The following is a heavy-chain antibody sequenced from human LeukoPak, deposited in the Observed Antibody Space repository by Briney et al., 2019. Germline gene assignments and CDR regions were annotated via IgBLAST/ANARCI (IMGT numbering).Heavy chain of an antibody. Sequence: PGGSLRLSCAASGFTFSGSWLHWVREPPGDGPVGVSRINGDGRTINYADSVKGRFTISRDNAKNTMYLQMNSLRPEDTAVYYCARAGNFRLDYWGQGTLVTVSS. V-gene: IGHV3-74*01. CDR2: INGDGRTI. J-gene: IGHJ4*02. CDR1: GFTFSGSW. D-gene: IGHD1-14*01. CDR3: ARAGNFRLDY.